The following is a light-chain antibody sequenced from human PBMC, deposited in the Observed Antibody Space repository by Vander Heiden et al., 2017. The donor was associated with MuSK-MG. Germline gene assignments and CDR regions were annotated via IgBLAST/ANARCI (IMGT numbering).Light chain of an antibody. Sequence: QSALTQPASVSGSPGQSITVSCTGTSSDVGGYNYVSWYQQHPGKAPKRLMYDVSNRPSGVSNRFSGPKSGNTAFLTISGLQAEDEADDYCNSYTSSRTVVFGGGTKLTVL. CDR1: SSDVGGYNY. V-gene: IGLV2-14*03. CDR3: NSYTSSRTVV. CDR2: DVS. J-gene: IGLJ3*02.